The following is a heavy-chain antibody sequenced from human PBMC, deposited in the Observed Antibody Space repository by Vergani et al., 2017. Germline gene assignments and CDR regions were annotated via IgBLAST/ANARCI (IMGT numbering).Heavy chain of an antibody. J-gene: IGHJ4*02. Sequence: QVQLVESGGGVVQPGRSLRLSCAASGFTFSSYGMHWVRQAPGKGLEWVAVIWYDGSNKYYADSVKGRFTISRDNSKNTLYLQMNSLRAEDTAVYYCAKGIAAAGLYYFDYWGQGTLVTVSS. CDR2: IWYDGSNK. CDR1: GFTFSSYG. D-gene: IGHD6-13*01. CDR3: AKGIAAAGLYYFDY. V-gene: IGHV3-33*06.